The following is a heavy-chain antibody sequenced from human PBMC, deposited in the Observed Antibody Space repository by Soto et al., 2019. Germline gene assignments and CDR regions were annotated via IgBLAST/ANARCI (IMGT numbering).Heavy chain of an antibody. V-gene: IGHV3-21*01. CDR2: ISGGSDFI. Sequence: EVQLVESGGGLVKPGGSLRLSCEASGFAFSNFAMNWVRQAPGKGPEWASSISGGSDFIYYTDSVKGRFTISRDYAKNTLYLQMTGLGGDDTAVYYCARDLLSSANHYAYCGQGTLVTVSS. D-gene: IGHD2-15*01. CDR3: ARDLLSSANHYAY. CDR1: GFAFSNFA. J-gene: IGHJ4*02.